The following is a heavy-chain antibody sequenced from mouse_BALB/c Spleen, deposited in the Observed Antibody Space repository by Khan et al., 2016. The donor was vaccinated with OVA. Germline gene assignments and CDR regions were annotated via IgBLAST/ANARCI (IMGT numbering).Heavy chain of an antibody. J-gene: IGHJ3*01. CDR1: GYSITSEYA. Sequence: EVQLVESGPGLVKPSQSLSLTCTVTGYSITSEYAWNWIRQFPGNKLEWMGYINYSGNTRFNPSLKSRTSITRDTSKNQFFLQLNSVTTEDTATYYCARKNCDDYDPFPYWGQGTLVTVSA. D-gene: IGHD2-4*01. V-gene: IGHV3-2*02. CDR2: INYSGNT. CDR3: ARKNCDDYDPFPY.